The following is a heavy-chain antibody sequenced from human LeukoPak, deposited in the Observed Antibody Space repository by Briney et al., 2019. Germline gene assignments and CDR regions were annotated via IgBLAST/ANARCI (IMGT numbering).Heavy chain of an antibody. CDR2: IYHSGST. Sequence: SETLSLTYAVSGYSNRFGYHRGWTRQPPGKGLEWIGSIYHSGSTYYNPSLKSRVTISVDPSKNQFSLKLNSVTAADTAVYYCARVGTDYNFWSSSQHYWGEGTLVTVSS. CDR3: ARVGTDYNFWSSSQHY. J-gene: IGHJ4*02. V-gene: IGHV4-38-2*01. D-gene: IGHD3-3*01. CDR1: GYSNRFGYH.